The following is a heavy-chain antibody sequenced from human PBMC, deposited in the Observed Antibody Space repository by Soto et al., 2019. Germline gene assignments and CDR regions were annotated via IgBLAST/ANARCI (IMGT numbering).Heavy chain of an antibody. CDR1: GFTFSSYW. V-gene: IGHV3-74*01. D-gene: IGHD2-2*01. J-gene: IGHJ6*03. CDR2: INGDGSST. CDR3: AAPAPSYFYYYMDV. Sequence: EVQLVESGGGLVQPGGSLRLSCAASGFTFSSYWMHWVRQAAGKGLVWVSRINGDGSSTTYADSVKGRFTISRDNAKNTLYLQMNSLRAEDTAVYYCAAPAPSYFYYYMDVWGKGTTVTVSS.